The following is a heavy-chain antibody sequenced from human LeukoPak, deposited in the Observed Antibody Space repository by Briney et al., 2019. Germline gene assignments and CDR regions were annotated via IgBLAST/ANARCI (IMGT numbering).Heavy chain of an antibody. V-gene: IGHV4-30-2*01. CDR2: IYHSGST. CDR3: ASQTTRGYNWFDP. D-gene: IGHD2-15*01. J-gene: IGHJ5*02. Sequence: KPSETLSLTCTVSGGSISSYSWSWIRQPPGKGLEWIGYIYHSGSTYYNPSLKSRVTISVDRSKNQFSLKLSSVTAADTAVYYCASQTTRGYNWFDPWGQGTLVTVSS. CDR1: GGSISSYS.